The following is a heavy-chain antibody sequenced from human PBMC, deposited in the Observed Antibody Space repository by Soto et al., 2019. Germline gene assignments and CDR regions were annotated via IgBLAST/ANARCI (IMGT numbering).Heavy chain of an antibody. CDR1: GFTFGAYT. CDR3: TRINEWLIRRRSSYGGMDG. CDR2: IRRTAYGAPT. V-gene: IGHV3-49*04. J-gene: IGHJ6*04. D-gene: IGHD6-19*01. Sequence: GGSLRLSCTGSGFTFGAYTMSWVRQAPGKGLEWVGSIRRTAYGAPTDVAASVKGRFTISRDDSNGTAYLQMNSLKTEDAAVYYCTRINEWLIRRRSSYGGMDGWGKGNTVTVSS.